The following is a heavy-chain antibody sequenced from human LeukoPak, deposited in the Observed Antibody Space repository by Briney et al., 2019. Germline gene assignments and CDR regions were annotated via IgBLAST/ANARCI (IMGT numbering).Heavy chain of an antibody. J-gene: IGHJ4*02. CDR3: ARDYSSSWFDY. D-gene: IGHD6-13*01. V-gene: IGHV1-3*01. CDR2: INAGNGNT. CDR1: GYTFTSYA. Sequence: ASVKVSCKASGYTFTSYAMHWVRQAPGQRLEWMGWINAGNGNTKYSQKFQGRVTITRDTSASTAYMELGSLRSEDTAVYYCARDYSSSWFDYWGQGTLVTVSS.